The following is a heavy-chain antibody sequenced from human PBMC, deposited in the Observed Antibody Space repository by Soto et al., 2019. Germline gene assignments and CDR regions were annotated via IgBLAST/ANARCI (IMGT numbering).Heavy chain of an antibody. Sequence: ASETLSLTCTVSGGSISGYYWSWIRQPPGKGLEWIGYIYYSGSTNYNPSLKSRVTISVDTSKNQFSLKLSSVTAADTAVYYCAREVRVVAAGRYYYYGMDVWGQGTTVTVSS. D-gene: IGHD3-22*01. J-gene: IGHJ6*02. CDR2: IYYSGST. V-gene: IGHV4-59*01. CDR3: AREVRVVAAGRYYYYGMDV. CDR1: GGSISGYY.